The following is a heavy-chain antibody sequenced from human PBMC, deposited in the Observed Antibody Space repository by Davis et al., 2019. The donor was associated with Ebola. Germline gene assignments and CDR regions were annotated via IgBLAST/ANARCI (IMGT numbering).Heavy chain of an antibody. CDR1: GYTFTGYY. V-gene: IGHV1-2*02. Sequence: ASVKVSCKASGYTFTGYYMHWVRQAPGQGLEWMGWINPNSGGTNYAQKFQGRVTMTRDTSISTAYMELSRLRSDDTAVYYCARTQYYYYYMDVWGKGTTVTVSS. CDR2: INPNSGGT. CDR3: ARTQYYYYYMDV. J-gene: IGHJ6*03.